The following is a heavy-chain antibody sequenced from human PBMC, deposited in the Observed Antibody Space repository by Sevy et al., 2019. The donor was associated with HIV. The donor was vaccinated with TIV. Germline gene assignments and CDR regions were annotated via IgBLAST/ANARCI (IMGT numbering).Heavy chain of an antibody. CDR1: GFTFSSYA. CDR3: ARDSPITVTTRKVDYYYYGMDV. D-gene: IGHD4-4*01. V-gene: IGHV3-30-3*01. CDR2: ISYDGSNK. J-gene: IGHJ6*02. Sequence: GGSLRLSCAASGFTFSSYAMHWVRQAPGKGLEWVAAISYDGSNKYYADSVKGRFTISRDNSKNTLYLQMNSLRAEDTAVYYCARDSPITVTTRKVDYYYYGMDVWGQWTTVTVSS.